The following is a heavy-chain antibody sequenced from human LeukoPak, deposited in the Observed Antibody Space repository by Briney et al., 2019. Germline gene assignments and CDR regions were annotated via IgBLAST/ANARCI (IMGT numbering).Heavy chain of an antibody. Sequence: GKSLRLSCAASGLTFNSFAMHWVRQAPGRGLEWVAAISYHGSNAYYADSVKGRFTISRDNSKNMLCLQMNSLRAEDTAVYYCARETGYYDSNGYYSYWGQGTLVTVSS. D-gene: IGHD3-22*01. CDR2: ISYHGSNA. CDR3: ARETGYYDSNGYYSY. CDR1: GLTFNSFA. J-gene: IGHJ4*02. V-gene: IGHV3-30*04.